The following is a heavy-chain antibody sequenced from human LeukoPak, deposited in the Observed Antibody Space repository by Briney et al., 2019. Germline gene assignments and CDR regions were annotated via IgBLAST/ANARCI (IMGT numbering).Heavy chain of an antibody. CDR1: GFTFSDYW. CDR3: ARARQWLGVRNWFDP. V-gene: IGHV3-7*01. J-gene: IGHJ5*02. Sequence: GGSLRLSCAASGFTFSDYWMTWVRQAPGKGLEWVANIKYDGSEKYYVDSLRGRFTISRDNAKNPLYLQMNSLRGEDTAVYYCARARQWLGVRNWFDPWGQGTLVTVSS. D-gene: IGHD6-19*01. CDR2: IKYDGSEK.